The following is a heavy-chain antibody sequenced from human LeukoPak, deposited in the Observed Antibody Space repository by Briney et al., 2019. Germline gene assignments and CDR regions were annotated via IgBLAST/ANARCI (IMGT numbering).Heavy chain of an antibody. V-gene: IGHV1-2*06. CDR2: INPNSGGT. CDR3: ARTGIAVAGTVY. J-gene: IGHJ4*02. CDR1: GYTFTGYY. D-gene: IGHD6-19*01. Sequence: ASVKVSCKASGYTFTGYYMHWVRQAPGQGLEWMGRINPNSGGTNYAQKFQARVTMTRDTSISTAYMELSRLRSDDTAVYYCARTGIAVAGTVYWGQGTLVTVSS.